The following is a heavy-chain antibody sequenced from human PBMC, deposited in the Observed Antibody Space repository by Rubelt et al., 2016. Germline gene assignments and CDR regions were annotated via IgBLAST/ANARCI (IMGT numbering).Heavy chain of an antibody. CDR3: ARDLGQDVGYSYGYDY. J-gene: IGHJ4*02. D-gene: IGHD5-18*01. CDR1: GGSISSSNYY. V-gene: IGHV4-39*07. CDR2: IFQSGNT. Sequence: LQKPSETLSLTCTVSGGSISSSNYYWGWIRQPPGKGLEWIGYIFQSGNTYYNPSLKSRVTISVDRSKNQFSLKLSSVTAADTAVYYCARDLGQDVGYSYGYDYWGQGTLVTVSS.